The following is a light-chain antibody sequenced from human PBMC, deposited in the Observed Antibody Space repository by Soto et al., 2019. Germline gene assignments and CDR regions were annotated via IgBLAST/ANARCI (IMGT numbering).Light chain of an antibody. V-gene: IGKV1-5*03. J-gene: IGKJ1*01. CDR2: KAS. CDR3: QHYNSYSEA. CDR1: QTISSW. Sequence: DIQMTQSPSTLSGSVGDRVTITCRASQTISSWLAWYQQKPGKAPKLLIYKASTLKSGGPSRFSGSGSGTEFTLTISSLQPDDFATYYCQHYNSYSEAFGQGTKVDNK.